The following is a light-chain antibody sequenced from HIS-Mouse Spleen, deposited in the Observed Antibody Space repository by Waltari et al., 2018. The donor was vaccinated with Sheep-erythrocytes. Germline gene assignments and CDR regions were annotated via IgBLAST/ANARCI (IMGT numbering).Light chain of an antibody. Sequence: IQMPRSPSSLSASVGERVTIPCRASQGISSYLNWYQQKQGKAHKLLIYAASSLQSGVPSRFSGSGSGTDFTLTISSLQPEDFATYYCQQSYSTPPTFGGGTKVEIK. CDR1: QGISSY. CDR2: AAS. J-gene: IGKJ4*01. V-gene: IGKV1-39*01. CDR3: QQSYSTPPT.